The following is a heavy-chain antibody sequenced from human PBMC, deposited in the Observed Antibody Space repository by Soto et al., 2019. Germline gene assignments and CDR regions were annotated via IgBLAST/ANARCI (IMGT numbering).Heavy chain of an antibody. J-gene: IGHJ4*02. CDR3: ARRSGYSSGWYYFDY. CDR1: GGSIISYY. V-gene: IGHV4-59*01. CDR2: IYDIVST. D-gene: IGHD6-19*01. Sequence: SETLSLTCTVSGGSIISYYCSWIWQPPGKGLEWVGYIYDIVSTNYNPSLKSRATISVDTSKNQFSLRLSSVTAADTAVYYCARRSGYSSGWYYFDYWGQGTLVTVSS.